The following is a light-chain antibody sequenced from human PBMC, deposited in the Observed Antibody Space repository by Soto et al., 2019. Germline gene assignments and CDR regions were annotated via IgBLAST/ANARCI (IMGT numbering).Light chain of an antibody. V-gene: IGKV1-39*01. CDR3: QQSYSGPLT. CDR2: AAS. CDR1: QSISSY. Sequence: DIQMTQSPSSLSASVGDRVTITCRASQSISSYLNWYQQKPGKAPKVLIYAASSLQSGVPSRFSGIGSGTDFTLSISSLQPEDFATYYCQQSYSGPLTFGGGTKVDI. J-gene: IGKJ4*01.